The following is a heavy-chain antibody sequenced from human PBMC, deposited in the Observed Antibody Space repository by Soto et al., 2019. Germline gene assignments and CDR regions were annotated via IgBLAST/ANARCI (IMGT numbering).Heavy chain of an antibody. D-gene: IGHD3-10*01. V-gene: IGHV4-59*01. CDR2: IYYSGST. CDR1: GGSISIYY. J-gene: IGHJ4*02. CDR3: ARGVDPYDY. Sequence: SETLSLTCTVSGGSISIYYWSWIRQPPGKGLEWIGYIYYSGSTNYNPSLKSRVTISVDTSKNQFSLKMSSVTAADTAVYYCARGVDPYDYWGQGT.